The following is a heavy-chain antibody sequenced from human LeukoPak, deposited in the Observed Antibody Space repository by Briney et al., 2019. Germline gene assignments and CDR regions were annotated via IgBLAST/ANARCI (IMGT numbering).Heavy chain of an antibody. Sequence: ASVKVSCKASGYTFTGYYMHWLRQAPGQGLEWMGRINPSSGGTNYAQKFQGRVTMTRDTSISTAYMELSRLRSDDTAVYYCARDYNPYSSSWVFDYWGRGTLVTVSS. D-gene: IGHD6-13*01. J-gene: IGHJ4*02. CDR3: ARDYNPYSSSWVFDY. CDR2: INPSSGGT. CDR1: GYTFTGYY. V-gene: IGHV1-2*06.